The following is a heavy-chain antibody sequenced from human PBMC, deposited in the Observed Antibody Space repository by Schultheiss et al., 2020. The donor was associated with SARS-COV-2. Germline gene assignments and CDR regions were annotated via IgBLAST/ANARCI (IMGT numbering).Heavy chain of an antibody. V-gene: IGHV3-74*01. CDR3: AREGWVNYGMDV. J-gene: IGHJ6*02. Sequence: GGSLRLSCAASGFTFSSYWMHWVRQAPGKGLVWVSRINGDGSSTSYADSVKGRFTISRDNAKNTLYLQMNSLRAEDTAVYYCAREGWVNYGMDVWGQGTTVTVSS. D-gene: IGHD1-26*01. CDR2: INGDGSST. CDR1: GFTFSSYW.